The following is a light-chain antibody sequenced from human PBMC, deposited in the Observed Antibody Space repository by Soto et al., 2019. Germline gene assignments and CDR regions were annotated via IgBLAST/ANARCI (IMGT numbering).Light chain of an antibody. CDR2: RAS. V-gene: IGKV3-20*01. Sequence: EIVWTQSPGTLSLSPGERATLSCRASQTVSSSYLAWYQQKPCQAPRLLIYRASSRATGIPDRFSGSGSGTDFTLTISRLEPEDFAVYYGQQYVNSPRWTFGQGTKVDIK. CDR1: QTVSSSY. J-gene: IGKJ1*01. CDR3: QQYVNSPRWT.